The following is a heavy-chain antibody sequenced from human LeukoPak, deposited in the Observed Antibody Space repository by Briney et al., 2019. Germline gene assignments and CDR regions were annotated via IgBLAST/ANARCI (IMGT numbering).Heavy chain of an antibody. CDR1: GFTFTSST. J-gene: IGHJ4*02. Sequence: SVKVSCKASGFTFTSSTIQWVRQARGQRLEWIGWIVVGSGNTNYAQKFQERVIITRDVSTTTVYMELSSLRSEDTAVYYCAGTPWFGELTLDYWGQGTLVTVSS. CDR3: AGTPWFGELTLDY. CDR2: IVVGSGNT. D-gene: IGHD3-10*01. V-gene: IGHV1-58*02.